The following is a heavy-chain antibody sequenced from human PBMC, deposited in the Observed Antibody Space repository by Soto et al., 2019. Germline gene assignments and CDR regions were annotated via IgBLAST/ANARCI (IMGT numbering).Heavy chain of an antibody. CDR1: GYTFVTYA. J-gene: IGHJ5*02. V-gene: IGHV1-3*01. Sequence: QVQLVQSGAEVKKPGASVKVSCKASGYTFVTYAIHWVRQAPGQGLEWMGWINPATGNTEYSEKFQDRVTITRDTSASTAYMELRGLRSEDTAVYYCARRYKSAGWLEPWGQGTLVTVSS. CDR3: ARRYKSAGWLEP. CDR2: INPATGNT. D-gene: IGHD1-1*01.